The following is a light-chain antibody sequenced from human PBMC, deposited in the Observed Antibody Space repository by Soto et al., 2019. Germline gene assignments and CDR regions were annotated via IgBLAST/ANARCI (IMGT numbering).Light chain of an antibody. V-gene: IGKV3-11*01. Sequence: EIVLTQSPATLFLYPGDSATLSCRASQSVSSYLAWFQQKPGQAPRLLIYDASNRATGIPARFSGSGSGTDFSLTISSLEPEDFAVYYCQQRCNWPPYTFGQRTKVDIK. CDR1: QSVSSY. CDR2: DAS. J-gene: IGKJ2*01. CDR3: QQRCNWPPYT.